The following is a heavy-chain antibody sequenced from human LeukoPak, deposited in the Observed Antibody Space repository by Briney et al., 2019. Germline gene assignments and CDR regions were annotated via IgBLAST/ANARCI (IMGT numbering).Heavy chain of an antibody. CDR1: GFTFSIYR. CDR2: IKQDGSEK. V-gene: IGHV3-7*01. D-gene: IGHD3-16*01. J-gene: IGHJ4*02. CDR3: ARAGGFGSSWAY. Sequence: GGSLTLSGAASGFTFSIYRKMWLAPAPGQGREGGANIKQDGSEKSYVDSVKGRFTISRDNAKNSLELQMNSLRDEDTAVYYCARAGGFGSSWAYWGQGTLVTVSS.